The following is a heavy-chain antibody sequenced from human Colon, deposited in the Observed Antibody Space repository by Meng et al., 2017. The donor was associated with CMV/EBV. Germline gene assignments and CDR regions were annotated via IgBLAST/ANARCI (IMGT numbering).Heavy chain of an antibody. J-gene: IGHJ4*02. V-gene: IGHV3-48*03. CDR1: GFTLKSYE. CDR2: ISGSGNNR. D-gene: IGHD1-7*01. Sequence: LKISCEVSGFTLKSYEMNWVRQAPGKGLEWVAYISGSGNNRYYGDSVKGRFVISRDNAKNSVFLETNSLRVEDTAIYYCARVGTEGLLIDSWGRGTLVTVSS. CDR3: ARVGTEGLLIDS.